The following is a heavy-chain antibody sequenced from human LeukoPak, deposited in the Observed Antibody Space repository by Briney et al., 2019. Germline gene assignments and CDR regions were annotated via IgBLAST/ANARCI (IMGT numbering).Heavy chain of an antibody. J-gene: IGHJ4*02. D-gene: IGHD3-22*01. CDR3: ARALYYYDSSGYDY. CDR2: ISAYNGNT. V-gene: IGHV1-18*01. CDR1: GYTFTSYG. Sequence: ASVKVSCKASGYTFTSYGISWVRQAPGQGLEWMGWISAYNGNTNYAQKLQGRVTMTTDTSTSTAYMELRSLRSDDTAVYDCARALYYYDSSGYDYWGQGTRVSVSS.